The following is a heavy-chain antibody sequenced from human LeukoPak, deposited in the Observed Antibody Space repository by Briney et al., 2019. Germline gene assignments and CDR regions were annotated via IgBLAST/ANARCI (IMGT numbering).Heavy chain of an antibody. V-gene: IGHV3-23*01. J-gene: IGHJ4*02. D-gene: IGHD6-13*01. CDR2: ISGSGGST. CDR1: GFTFSSYG. Sequence: GGSLRLSCAASGFTFSSYGMSWVRQAPGKGLEWVSAISGSGGSTYYADSVKGRFTISRDNSKNTLYLQMNSLRAEDTAVYYCAKASYIAAAGHLDYWGQGTLVTVSS. CDR3: AKASYIAAAGHLDY.